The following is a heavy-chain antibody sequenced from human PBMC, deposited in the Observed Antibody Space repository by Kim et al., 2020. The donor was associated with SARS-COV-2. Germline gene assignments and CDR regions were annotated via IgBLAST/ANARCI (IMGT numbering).Heavy chain of an antibody. V-gene: IGHV5-10-1*01. Sequence: SPSFQGHVTISADKSISTAYLQWSSLKASETAMYYCARHSGGYSYGFFDYWGQGTLVTVSS. J-gene: IGHJ4*02. D-gene: IGHD5-18*01. CDR3: ARHSGGYSYGFFDY.